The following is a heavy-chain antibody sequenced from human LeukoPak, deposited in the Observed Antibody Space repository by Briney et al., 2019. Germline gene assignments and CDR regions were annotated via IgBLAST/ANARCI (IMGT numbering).Heavy chain of an antibody. CDR1: GYAFTSYG. D-gene: IGHD2-15*01. Sequence: ASVKVSCKASGYAFTSYGISWVRQAPGQGLEWMGWISAYNGNTNYAQKLQGRVTMTTDTSTSTAYMELSRLRSDDTAVYYCAREYCSGGSCYWAFDYWGQGTLVTVSS. CDR3: AREYCSGGSCYWAFDY. V-gene: IGHV1-18*01. J-gene: IGHJ4*02. CDR2: ISAYNGNT.